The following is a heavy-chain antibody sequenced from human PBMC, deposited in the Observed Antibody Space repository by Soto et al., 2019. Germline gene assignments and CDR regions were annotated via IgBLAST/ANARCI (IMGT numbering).Heavy chain of an antibody. CDR2: IYYSGST. CDR1: GGSISSYY. V-gene: IGHV4-59*01. CDR3: ARGYSSSSYDY. Sequence: SETLSLTCSVSGGSISSYYWSWLRQPPGKGLEWIGYIYYSGSTNYNPSLKRRVTISVDTSKNQFSLKLSSVTAADTAVYYCARGYSSSSYDYWGQGTLVTVSS. D-gene: IGHD6-6*01. J-gene: IGHJ4*02.